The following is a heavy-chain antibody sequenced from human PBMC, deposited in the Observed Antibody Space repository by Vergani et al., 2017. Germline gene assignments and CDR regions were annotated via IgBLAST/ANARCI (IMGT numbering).Heavy chain of an antibody. CDR1: GFPFSTYG. CDR2: IQKDGIDK. CDR3: ARERNAYYDFWSGYYTQYYFDY. D-gene: IGHD3-3*01. V-gene: IGHV3-30*02. Sequence: QVQLVESGGGVVQPGESLRLSCAASGFPFSTYGMHWVRQAPGKGLEWVAFIQKDGIDKFYADSVRGRFTISRDISKNTLYLEMNSLRAEDTALYYCARERNAYYDFWSGYYTQYYFDYWGQGTLVTVSS. J-gene: IGHJ4*02.